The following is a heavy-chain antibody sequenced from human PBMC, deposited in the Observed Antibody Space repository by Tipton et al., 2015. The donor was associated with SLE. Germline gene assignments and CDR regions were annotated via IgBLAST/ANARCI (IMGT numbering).Heavy chain of an antibody. CDR2: INHSGST. Sequence: TLSLTCAVYGGSFSGYYWSWIRQPPGKGLEWIGEINHSGSTNYNPSLKSRVTISVDTSKNQFSLELSSVTAADTAVYYCARNHGGNPFDYWGQGTLVTVSS. CDR3: ARNHGGNPFDY. CDR1: GGSFSGYY. J-gene: IGHJ4*02. V-gene: IGHV4-34*01. D-gene: IGHD4-23*01.